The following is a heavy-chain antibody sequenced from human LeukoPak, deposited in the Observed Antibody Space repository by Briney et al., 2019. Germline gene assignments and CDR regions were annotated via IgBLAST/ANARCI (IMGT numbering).Heavy chain of an antibody. V-gene: IGHV3-66*01. CDR3: ARVAAAGPFDY. D-gene: IGHD6-13*01. CDR1: GFTVSSNY. Sequence: GESLRLSCAASGFTVSSNYMIWVRQAPGKGLEWVSVIYSGGSTYYADSVKGRFTISRDNSKNTLYLQMNSLRADDTAVYYRARVAAAGPFDYWGQGTLVTVSS. CDR2: IYSGGST. J-gene: IGHJ4*02.